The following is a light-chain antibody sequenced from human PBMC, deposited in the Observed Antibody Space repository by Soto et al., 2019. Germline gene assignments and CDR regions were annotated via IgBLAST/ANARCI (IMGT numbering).Light chain of an antibody. CDR3: SSYSGSSTLVV. Sequence: QSVLTQPASVSGSPGQSIAISCTGTSSDVGGYNFVSWYQQHPGKAPKLMIYDVNIRPSGISDRFSGSKSGNTASLTISGLQAEGEADYYCSSYSGSSTLVVFGGGTKVTVL. CDR1: SSDVGGYNF. J-gene: IGLJ2*01. CDR2: DVN. V-gene: IGLV2-14*01.